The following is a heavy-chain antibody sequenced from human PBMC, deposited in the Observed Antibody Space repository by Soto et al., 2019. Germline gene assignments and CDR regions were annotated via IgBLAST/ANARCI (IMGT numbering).Heavy chain of an antibody. CDR3: ARDPLPPSTVTTLEDYYYGMDV. D-gene: IGHD4-17*01. CDR2: ISSSSSYI. J-gene: IGHJ6*02. V-gene: IGHV3-21*01. CDR1: GFTFSSYS. Sequence: TGGSLRLSCAASGFTFSSYSLNWVRQAPGKGQEWVSSISSSSSYIYYADSVKGRFTISRDNAKNSLYLQMNSLRAEDTAVYYCARDPLPPSTVTTLEDYYYGMDVWGQGTTVTVSS.